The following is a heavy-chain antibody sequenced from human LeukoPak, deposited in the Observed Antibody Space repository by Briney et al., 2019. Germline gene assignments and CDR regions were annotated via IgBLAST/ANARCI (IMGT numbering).Heavy chain of an antibody. CDR2: IWYDGSNK. D-gene: IGHD3-22*01. J-gene: IGHJ4*02. Sequence: GVSLRLSCAASGFTFSSYGMHWVRQAPGKGLEWVAVIWYDGSNKYYADSVKGRFTISRDNSKNTLYLKMNSLRAEDTAVYYCARDYYDSSGYYYWGQGTLVTVSS. CDR1: GFTFSSYG. CDR3: ARDYYDSSGYYY. V-gene: IGHV3-33*01.